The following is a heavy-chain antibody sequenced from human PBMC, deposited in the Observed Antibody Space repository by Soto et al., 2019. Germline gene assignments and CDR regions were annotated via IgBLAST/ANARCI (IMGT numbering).Heavy chain of an antibody. Sequence: PSETLSLTCTVSGGSVSSGSFYWSWIRQPPGKGLEWIGFIYDNRTFNYNSSLKSRVTISVDTSKHQFSLKLSYVTAAETDVYYCPRVPLGYSSSNHFDFWGQGAPVNVPS. D-gene: IGHD6-6*01. CDR2: IYDNRTF. J-gene: IGHJ4*02. CDR3: PRVPLGYSSSNHFDF. V-gene: IGHV4-61*01. CDR1: GGSVSSGSFY.